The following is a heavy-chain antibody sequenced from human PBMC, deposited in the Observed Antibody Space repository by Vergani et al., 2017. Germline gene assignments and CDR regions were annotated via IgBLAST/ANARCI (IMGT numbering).Heavy chain of an antibody. Sequence: EVELVQSGPEMRKPGESLKISCKGSEYSFGNYWIVWGRQMPGKGLEWMGIIYPSDSDTRYSPSFQGQVTISADKSISTAFRQWDSLKASDTALYYCARHTTYTDSWGQGTLVTVSS. CDR1: EYSFGNYW. V-gene: IGHV5-51*01. CDR2: IYPSDSDT. D-gene: IGHD1-1*01. J-gene: IGHJ4*02. CDR3: ARHTTYTDS.